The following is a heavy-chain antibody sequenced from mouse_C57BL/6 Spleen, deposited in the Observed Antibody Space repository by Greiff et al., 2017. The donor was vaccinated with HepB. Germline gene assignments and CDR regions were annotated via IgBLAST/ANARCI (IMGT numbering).Heavy chain of an antibody. CDR1: GFTFSDYY. CDR3: ARDVVGYFYV. Sequence: EVKVVESEGGLVQPGSSMKLSCTASGFTFSDYYMAWVRQVPEKGLEWVANINYDGSSTYYLDSLKSRFIISRDNAKNILYLQMSSLKSEDTATYYCARDVVGYFYVWGTGTTVTVSS. J-gene: IGHJ1*03. D-gene: IGHD1-1*02. V-gene: IGHV5-16*01. CDR2: INYDGSST.